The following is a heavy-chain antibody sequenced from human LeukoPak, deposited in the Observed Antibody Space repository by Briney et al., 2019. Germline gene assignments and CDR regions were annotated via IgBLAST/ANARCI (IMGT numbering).Heavy chain of an antibody. D-gene: IGHD2-15*01. CDR3: ARDVIARNYYYYMDV. CDR1: GFIFSSYW. CDR2: IKEDGSEK. V-gene: IGHV3-7*01. Sequence: GGSLRLSCAASGFIFSSYWMSWVRQAPGKGLEWVANIKEDGSEKDYVDSVKGRFTISRDNAKNSLYLQMNSLRAEDTAVYYCARDVIARNYYYYMDVWGKGTTVIVSS. J-gene: IGHJ6*03.